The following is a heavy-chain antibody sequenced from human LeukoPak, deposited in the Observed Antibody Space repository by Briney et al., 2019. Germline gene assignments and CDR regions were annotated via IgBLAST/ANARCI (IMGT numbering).Heavy chain of an antibody. Sequence: ASVKVSCKASGNTFTGYYMHWVRPAPGQGLEWMGWINHNSGGTNYAQNFQGRVTMTRDTSISTAYMELSRLRSDDTAVYYCATRNSDSSGYYPNYSGQGTLGSVSS. J-gene: IGHJ4*02. D-gene: IGHD3-22*01. CDR3: ATRNSDSSGYYPNY. V-gene: IGHV1-2*02. CDR2: INHNSGGT. CDR1: GNTFTGYY.